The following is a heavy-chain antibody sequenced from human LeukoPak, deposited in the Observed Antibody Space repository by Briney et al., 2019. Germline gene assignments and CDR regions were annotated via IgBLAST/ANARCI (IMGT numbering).Heavy chain of an antibody. Sequence: GGSLRLSCTASGFTVSGNYMNWVRQAPGKGLEWVAAISYDGSNKYYADSVKGRFTISRDNSKNTLYLQMNSLRAEDTAVYYCARALGATADDAFDIWGQGTMVAVSS. CDR2: ISYDGSNK. CDR3: ARALGATADDAFDI. J-gene: IGHJ3*02. CDR1: GFTVSGNY. D-gene: IGHD1-26*01. V-gene: IGHV3-30*03.